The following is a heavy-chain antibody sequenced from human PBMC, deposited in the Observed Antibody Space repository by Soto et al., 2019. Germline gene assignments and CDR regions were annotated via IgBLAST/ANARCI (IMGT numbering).Heavy chain of an antibody. Sequence: QVQLQESGPGLVEASEALSLTCTVSGGSLGSYYWSWIRQPPGKGLEWIAYFFYTGRANYNAPLKSRVSISLDTSNYQFAMKLSSVTAADTAVYYCARDGDGRMTTSPYYYNGMDVWGPGTTVTVSS. CDR2: FFYTGRA. CDR3: ARDGDGRMTTSPYYYNGMDV. J-gene: IGHJ6*02. CDR1: GGSLGSYY. D-gene: IGHD4-4*01. V-gene: IGHV4-59*01.